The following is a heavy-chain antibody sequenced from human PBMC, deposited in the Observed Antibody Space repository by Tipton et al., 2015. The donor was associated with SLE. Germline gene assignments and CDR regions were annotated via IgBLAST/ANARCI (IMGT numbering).Heavy chain of an antibody. CDR3: ARDPPDVDAFDI. V-gene: IGHV4-31*03. Sequence: TLSLTCTVSGGSISSGGYYWSWIRQHPGKGLEWIGYIYYSGSAYYNPSLKSRVTISVDTSKNQFSLKLSSVTAADTAVYYCARDPPDVDAFDIWGQGTMVTVSS. CDR1: GGSISSGGYY. J-gene: IGHJ3*02. CDR2: IYYSGSA.